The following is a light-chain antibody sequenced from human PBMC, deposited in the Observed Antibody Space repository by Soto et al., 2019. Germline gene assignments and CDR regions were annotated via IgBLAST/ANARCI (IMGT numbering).Light chain of an antibody. J-gene: IGKJ4*01. V-gene: IGKV3-15*01. CDR3: QQHNNWPLT. CDR1: QSVSSN. CDR2: RAS. Sequence: ETVMTQSPATLSVSPGERVTLSCGASQSVSSNLAWYQQKPGQAPRLLIYRASTRATGIPARFSGSGSGTEFTLTISSLQSEDLAVYYCQQHNNWPLTFGGGTKVEIK.